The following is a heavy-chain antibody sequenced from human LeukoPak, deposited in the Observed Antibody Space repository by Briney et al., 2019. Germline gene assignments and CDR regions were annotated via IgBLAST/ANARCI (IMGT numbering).Heavy chain of an antibody. J-gene: IGHJ3*02. D-gene: IGHD3-9*01. Sequence: PSETPSLTCTVSGGSVSSTSSSYFWNWMRQPPGKGLEWIGYIYYSGSTNYNPSLKSRVTISVDTSKNQFSLKLSSVTAADTAVYYCARGSILTGYYHSDAFDIWGQGTMVTVSS. CDR3: ARGSILTGYYHSDAFDI. CDR2: IYYSGST. V-gene: IGHV4-61*01. CDR1: GGSVSSTSSSYF.